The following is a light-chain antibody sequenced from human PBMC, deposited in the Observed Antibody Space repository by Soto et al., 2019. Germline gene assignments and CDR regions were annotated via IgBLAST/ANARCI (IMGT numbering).Light chain of an antibody. J-gene: IGKJ1*01. CDR3: QQYNDWPLT. V-gene: IGKV3-15*01. CDR1: QSVSSSY. Sequence: EIMLKQSPGTLSLSPGERATLSCRASQSVSSSYLAWYQQKPGQAPSLLIYGAFTRATGIPARFSGTGSGTEFTLTISSLQSEDFALYYCQQYNDWPLTFGQGSKVDVK. CDR2: GAF.